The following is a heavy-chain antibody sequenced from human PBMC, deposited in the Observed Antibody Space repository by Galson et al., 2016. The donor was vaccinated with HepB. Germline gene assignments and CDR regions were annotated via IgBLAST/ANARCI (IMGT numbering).Heavy chain of an antibody. CDR2: MSDSGGST. Sequence: SLRLSCAASGFTLSNSAMSWVRQAPGKGLEWVSAMSDSGGSTYYADSVKGRFTISRDNSKNTLYLQMNSLGAEDTAIYYCAVRYSSIWYFQHWGRGTLVSVPS. D-gene: IGHD6-13*01. CDR3: AVRYSSIWYFQH. CDR1: GFTLSNSA. V-gene: IGHV3-23*01. J-gene: IGHJ1*01.